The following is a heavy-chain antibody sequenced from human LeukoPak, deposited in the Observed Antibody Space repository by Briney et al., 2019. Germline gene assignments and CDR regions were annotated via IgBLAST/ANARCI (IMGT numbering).Heavy chain of an antibody. CDR1: GGSISSSSYY. J-gene: IGHJ6*03. CDR3: ARLNYYYYYLDV. Sequence: SETLSLTCTVSGGSISSSSYYWGWIRQPPGKGLEWIGSIYYSGSTYYNPSLKSRVTISVDTSKNQFFLKLSSVTAADTAAYYCARLNYYYYYLDVWGKGTTVTVSS. V-gene: IGHV4-39*01. CDR2: IYYSGST.